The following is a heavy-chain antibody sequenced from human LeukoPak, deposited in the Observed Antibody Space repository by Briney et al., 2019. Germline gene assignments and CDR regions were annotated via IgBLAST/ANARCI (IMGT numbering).Heavy chain of an antibody. CDR1: GGSFSGYY. CDR2: IYYSGST. Sequence: PSETLSLTCAVYGGSFSGYYWSWIRQPPGKGLEWIGYIYYSGSTNYNPSLKSRVTISVDTSKNQFSLKLSSVTAADTAVYYCARGPYLLYGMDVWGQGTTVTVSS. CDR3: ARGPYLLYGMDV. J-gene: IGHJ6*02. V-gene: IGHV4-59*01. D-gene: IGHD2-2*01.